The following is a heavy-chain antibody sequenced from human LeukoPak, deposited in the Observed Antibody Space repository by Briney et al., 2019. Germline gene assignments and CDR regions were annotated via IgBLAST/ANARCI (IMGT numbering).Heavy chain of an antibody. CDR2: MDPKSGDT. D-gene: IGHD2-15*01. J-gene: IGHJ3*01. CDR1: GYDFTFYY. Sequence: ASVKVSCKGSGYDFTFYYMHWVRQAPGQGLEWMGWMDPKSGDTVYAPKFQGRVSMTRYTSITTAYMELSSLTFDDSAMYYCATKGGLTPNTLAMWGHGTMVTVSS. CDR3: ATKGGLTPNTLAM. V-gene: IGHV1-2*02.